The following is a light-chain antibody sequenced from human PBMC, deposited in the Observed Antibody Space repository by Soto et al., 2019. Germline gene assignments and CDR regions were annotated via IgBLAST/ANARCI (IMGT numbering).Light chain of an antibody. J-gene: IGLJ2*01. V-gene: IGLV2-23*01. CDR3: CSYAGSSTV. CDR1: SSDVGSYNL. Sequence: QSALTQPASVSGSPGQSITISCTGTSSDVGSYNLVSWYQQHPGKAPKLMIYEGSKRPSGVSNRFSGSKSGNTASLTISGLQAEDEADYYCCSYAGSSTVFGGWTKVTVL. CDR2: EGS.